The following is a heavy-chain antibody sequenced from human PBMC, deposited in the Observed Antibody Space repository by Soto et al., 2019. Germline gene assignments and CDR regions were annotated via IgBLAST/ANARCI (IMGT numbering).Heavy chain of an antibody. CDR2: IYHSGST. J-gene: IGHJ4*02. CDR1: CGSISSSHW. V-gene: IGHV4-4*02. Sequence: PXETLSLPVSVSCGSISSSHWWSWVRQPPGKGLEWIGEIYHSGSTNYNPSLKSRVTISVDESKNQFSLKLSSVNAADTAVYYCAREGQEDDYVWGSYRSLYYFDDWGQGTLVTVSS. D-gene: IGHD3-16*02. CDR3: AREGQEDDYVWGSYRSLYYFDD.